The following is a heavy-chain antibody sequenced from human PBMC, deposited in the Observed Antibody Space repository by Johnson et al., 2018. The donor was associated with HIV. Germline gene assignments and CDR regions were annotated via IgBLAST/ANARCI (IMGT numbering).Heavy chain of an antibody. CDR3: AKGEAQEGWIQLQSYAFDF. CDR2: ISYDGSNK. CDR1: GFNFSSYG. D-gene: IGHD5-18*01. V-gene: IGHV3-30*18. Sequence: QVQLVESGGGVVQPGRSLRLSCVASGFNFSSYGMHWVRQAPGKGLEWVAVISYDGSNKFYADSVRGRFTISRDNSRKTLYLQMSNLRTEETAVYYCAKGEAQEGWIQLQSYAFDFWGRGTMVTVSS. J-gene: IGHJ3*01.